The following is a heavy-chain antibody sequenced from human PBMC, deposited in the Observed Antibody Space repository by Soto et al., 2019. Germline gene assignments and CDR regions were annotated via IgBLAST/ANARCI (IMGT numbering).Heavy chain of an antibody. D-gene: IGHD6-13*01. J-gene: IGHJ4*02. V-gene: IGHV4-30-4*01. CDR2: IYYSGST. Sequence: QVQLQESGPGLVKPSQTPSLICTVSGGSISSGDYYWSWIRQPPGKGLEWIGYIYYSGSTYYNPSLKSRLTISVDTSKNQFSLKLSSVTAADTTLYYCARETIAAAGPRSLRVGYFDYSGQGTLVTVSS. CDR1: GGSISSGDYY. CDR3: ARETIAAAGPRSLRVGYFDY.